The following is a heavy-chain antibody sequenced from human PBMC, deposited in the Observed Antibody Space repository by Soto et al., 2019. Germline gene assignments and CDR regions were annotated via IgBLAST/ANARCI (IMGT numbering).Heavy chain of an antibody. J-gene: IGHJ6*02. V-gene: IGHV4-4*02. CDR1: GGSISSSNW. CDR2: INHSGST. Sequence: SETLSLTCAVSGGSISSSNWWSWVRQPPGKGLEWIGEINHSGSTNYNPSLKSRVTISVDTSKNQFSLKLSSVTAADTAVYYCARERSSSSISYGMDVWGQGTTVTVSS. CDR3: ARERSSSSISYGMDV. D-gene: IGHD6-6*01.